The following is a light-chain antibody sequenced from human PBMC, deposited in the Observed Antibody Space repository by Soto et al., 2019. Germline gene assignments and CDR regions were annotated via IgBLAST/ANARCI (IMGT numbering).Light chain of an antibody. V-gene: IGKV1-33*01. J-gene: IGKJ5*01. CDR2: DAS. CDR3: QQYSHLIN. Sequence: DSQMTQSPSWLSASVVDRGTITCQASQDISHYLNWYQQKLGKAPKLLIYDASNLETGVPSRFSGSGSGTDFTFTISSLQPEDIATYYCQQYSHLINFGQGTQLEIK. CDR1: QDISHY.